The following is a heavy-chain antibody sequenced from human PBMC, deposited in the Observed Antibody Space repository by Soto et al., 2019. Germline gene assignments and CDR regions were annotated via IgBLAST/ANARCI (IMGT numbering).Heavy chain of an antibody. Sequence: TSETLSLTCTVSGGSISSYYWSWIRQPPGKGLEWIGYIYYSGSTNYNPSLKSRVTISVDTSKNQFSLKLSSVTAADTAVYYCARRGCSSTSCYDWFNPWGQGTLVTVSS. CDR2: IYYSGST. J-gene: IGHJ5*02. CDR3: ARRGCSSTSCYDWFNP. V-gene: IGHV4-59*08. D-gene: IGHD2-2*01. CDR1: GGSISSYY.